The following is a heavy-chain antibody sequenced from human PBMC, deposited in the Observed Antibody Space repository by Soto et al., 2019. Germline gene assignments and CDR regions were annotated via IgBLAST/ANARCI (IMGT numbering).Heavy chain of an antibody. CDR3: ARVARGLSYMDV. CDR1: GFTFNNYW. V-gene: IGHV3-74*02. Sequence: EVQLVESGGGLVQPGGSLRLSCAASGFTFNNYWLHWVRQPPGKGLVWVSRINGDGSNTNYADSVTGLFTISRDNAKNTVYLQMISLRPEDTAVYYCARVARGLSYMDVWGKGTTGTVSS. D-gene: IGHD5-12*01. J-gene: IGHJ6*03. CDR2: INGDGSNT.